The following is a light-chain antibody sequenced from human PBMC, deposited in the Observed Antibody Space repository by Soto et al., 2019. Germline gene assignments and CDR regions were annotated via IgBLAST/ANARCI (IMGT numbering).Light chain of an antibody. CDR3: MQALQTPWT. CDR1: QSLLHSNGYNY. J-gene: IGKJ1*01. Sequence: DIVMTQSPLSLPVTPGEPASISCRSSQSLLHSNGYNYLDWYLQKPGQSPQLLIYLGSNRASGVPDRFSGSGSCTDFTLEISGVEAEDVGVYYCMQALQTPWTFGQGTKVEIK. V-gene: IGKV2-28*01. CDR2: LGS.